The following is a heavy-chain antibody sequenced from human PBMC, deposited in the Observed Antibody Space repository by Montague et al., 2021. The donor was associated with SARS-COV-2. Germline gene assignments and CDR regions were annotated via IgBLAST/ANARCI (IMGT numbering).Heavy chain of an antibody. CDR1: GFTFSSYW. CDR3: TRVGWGYSDGLDY. J-gene: IGHJ4*02. CDR2: ITQDGSEK. Sequence: SLRLSCAASGFTFSSYWMSWVRQAPGKGLEWVANITQDGSEKYYVDSVKGRFSISRDNAENSLYLQMSSLRAEDTAMYYCTRVGWGYSDGLDYWGQGTLVTVSS. V-gene: IGHV3-7*01. D-gene: IGHD5-18*01.